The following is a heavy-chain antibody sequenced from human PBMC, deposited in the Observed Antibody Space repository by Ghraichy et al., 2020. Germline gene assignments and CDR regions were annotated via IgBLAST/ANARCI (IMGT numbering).Heavy chain of an antibody. CDR1: GFTFSDYY. D-gene: IGHD6-13*01. CDR3: ARDFGPGTAAAGYYYYGMDV. V-gene: IGHV3-11*01. J-gene: IGHJ6*02. CDR2: ISSSGSTI. Sequence: SLNISCAASGFTFSDYYMSWIRQAPGKGLEWVSYISSSGSTIYYADSVKGRFTISRDNAKNSLYLQMNSLRAEDTAVYYCARDFGPGTAAAGYYYYGMDVWGQGTTVTVSS.